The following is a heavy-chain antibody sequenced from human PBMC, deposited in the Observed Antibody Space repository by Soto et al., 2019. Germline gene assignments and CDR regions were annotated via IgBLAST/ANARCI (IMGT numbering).Heavy chain of an antibody. Sequence: ASVKVSCKASGYTFTSYGISWVRQAPGQGLEWMGWISAYNGNTNYAQKLQGRVTMTTDTSTSTAYMELRSLRSDDTAVYYCASLEWTAGAQQLVPEFYFDYWGQGTLVTVSS. CDR2: ISAYNGNT. V-gene: IGHV1-18*01. CDR3: ASLEWTAGAQQLVPEFYFDY. J-gene: IGHJ4*02. CDR1: GYTFTSYG. D-gene: IGHD6-6*01.